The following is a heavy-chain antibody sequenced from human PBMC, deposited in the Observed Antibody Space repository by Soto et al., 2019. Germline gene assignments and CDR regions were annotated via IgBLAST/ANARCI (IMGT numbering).Heavy chain of an antibody. D-gene: IGHD4-17*01. CDR2: FSAGGRA. CDR1: GFSFSNYA. J-gene: IGHJ4*02. Sequence: EVQLLESGGGLVQPGGSLRLSCEASGFSFSNYALSWVRQSPGKGLEWGSTFSAGGRAYYADSVKGRFTIAKDTSKNTLHLQASSLRAEDTAVYYCAKESLPEHYGDTLFDYWGQGTRVTVSS. CDR3: AKESLPEHYGDTLFDY. V-gene: IGHV3-23*01.